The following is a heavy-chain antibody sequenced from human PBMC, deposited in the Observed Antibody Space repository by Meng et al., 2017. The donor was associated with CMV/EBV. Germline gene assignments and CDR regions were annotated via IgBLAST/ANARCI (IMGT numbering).Heavy chain of an antibody. Sequence: GESLKISCAASGFTFSNYGMHWVRQAPGKGLEWVAFIRYDGSNKYYADSVKGRFTISRDNSKNTLYLQMNSLRGEDTAVYYCARVTMGIRLGDTSGLDYWGQGTLVTVSS. CDR2: IRYDGSNK. CDR3: ARVTMGIRLGDTSGLDY. CDR1: GFTFSNYG. D-gene: IGHD3-16*01. V-gene: IGHV3-30*02. J-gene: IGHJ4*02.